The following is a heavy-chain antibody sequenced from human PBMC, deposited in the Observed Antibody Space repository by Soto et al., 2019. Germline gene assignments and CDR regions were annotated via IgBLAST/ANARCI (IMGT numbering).Heavy chain of an antibody. D-gene: IGHD3-22*01. CDR3: AKDLGVSYYYDSSAHHSGSAY. Sequence: GGSLRLSCAASGFTFSSYAMHWVRQAPGKGLEWVAVISYDGSNKYYADSVKGRFTISRDNSKNTPYLQMNSLRAEDTAVYYCAKDLGVSYYYDSSAHHSGSAYWGQGTLVTVSS. J-gene: IGHJ4*02. V-gene: IGHV3-30-3*01. CDR1: GFTFSSYA. CDR2: ISYDGSNK.